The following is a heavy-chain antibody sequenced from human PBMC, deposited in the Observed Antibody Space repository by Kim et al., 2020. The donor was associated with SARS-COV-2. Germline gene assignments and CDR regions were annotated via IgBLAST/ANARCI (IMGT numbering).Heavy chain of an antibody. D-gene: IGHD6-19*01. CDR3: ARVRISYSSGWVDY. J-gene: IGHJ4*02. V-gene: IGHV4-31*02. Sequence: NPSLKSRATISVDTSKNQFSLKLSSVTAADTAVYYCARVRISYSSGWVDYWGQGTLVTVSS.